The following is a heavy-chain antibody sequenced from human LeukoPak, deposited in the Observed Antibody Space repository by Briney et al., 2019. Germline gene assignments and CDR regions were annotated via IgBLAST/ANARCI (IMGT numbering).Heavy chain of an antibody. Sequence: GGSLRLSCAASGFTFSSYAMTWVRQAPGKGLEWVSALSGSGVSTFSADSVKGRFTISRDNSKNTVFLQMNSLRAEDTAVYYCARGWTYLMGPAYWGQGTLVTVSS. D-gene: IGHD1-7*01. J-gene: IGHJ4*02. CDR1: GFTFSSYA. V-gene: IGHV3-23*01. CDR2: LSGSGVST. CDR3: ARGWTYLMGPAY.